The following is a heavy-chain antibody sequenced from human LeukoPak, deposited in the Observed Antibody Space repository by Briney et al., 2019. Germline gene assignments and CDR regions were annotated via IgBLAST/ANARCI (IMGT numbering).Heavy chain of an antibody. CDR1: TFTFTNYA. J-gene: IGHJ6*03. D-gene: IGHD2-2*02. Sequence: GGSLRLSCTASTFTFTNYAMNWVRQAPGKGLEWVSTISGSGSITFYADSVKGRFTISRDNSKNTLYLQMNSLRAEDTAVYYCARPREVVPAAISAYYYMDVWGKGTTVTVSS. CDR3: ARPREVVPAAISAYYYMDV. CDR2: ISGSGSIT. V-gene: IGHV3-23*01.